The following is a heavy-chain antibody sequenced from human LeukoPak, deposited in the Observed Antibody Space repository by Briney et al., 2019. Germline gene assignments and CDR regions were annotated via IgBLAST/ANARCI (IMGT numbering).Heavy chain of an antibody. CDR2: ISYDGSNK. CDR1: GFTFSSYG. J-gene: IGHJ6*03. D-gene: IGHD5-18*01. Sequence: GRSLRLSCAASGFTFSSYGMHWVRQAPGKGLEWVAVISYDGSNKYYADSVKGRFTISRDNSKNTLYLQMNSLRAEDTAVYYCAKDEGGYSYGYLAYYYYYMDVWGKGTTVTVSS. V-gene: IGHV3-30*18. CDR3: AKDEGGYSYGYLAYYYYYMDV.